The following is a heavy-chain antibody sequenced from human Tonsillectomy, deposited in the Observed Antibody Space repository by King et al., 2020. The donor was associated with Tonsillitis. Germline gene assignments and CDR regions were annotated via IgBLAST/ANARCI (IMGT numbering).Heavy chain of an antibody. CDR3: ARDMPYSCYKTECWGYYMDV. J-gene: IGHJ6*03. CDR2: MSFDGNKK. CDR1: GFTFSSSA. Sequence: VQLVESGGGVVQPGRSLRLSCAASGFTFSSSAMHWVRQAPGKGLEWVAVMSFDGNKKYYAGSVKGRFTISRDNSMNTLYLQMNSLRAEDTAVYYCARDMPYSCYKTECWGYYMDVWGKGTTVTVSS. V-gene: IGHV3-30*01. D-gene: IGHD2-2*02.